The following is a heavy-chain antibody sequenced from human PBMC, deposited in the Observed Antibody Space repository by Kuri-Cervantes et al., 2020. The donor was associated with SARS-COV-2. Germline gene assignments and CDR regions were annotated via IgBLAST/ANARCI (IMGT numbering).Heavy chain of an antibody. D-gene: IGHD2-2*01. CDR2: ISSSSSTI. Sequence: LSLTCAASGFTFSSYSMNWVRQAPGKGLEWVSYISSSSSTIYYADSVKGRFTISRDNAKNSLYLQMNSLRAEDTAVYYCARRSGYCSSTSCYFFDYWGQGTLVTVSS. J-gene: IGHJ4*02. CDR1: GFTFSSYS. CDR3: ARRSGYCSSTSCYFFDY. V-gene: IGHV3-48*01.